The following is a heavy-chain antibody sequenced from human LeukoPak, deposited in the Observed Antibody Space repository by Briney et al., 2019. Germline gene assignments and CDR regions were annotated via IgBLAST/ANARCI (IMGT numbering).Heavy chain of an antibody. J-gene: IGHJ4*02. Sequence: VKVSCKASGYTFTSYDINWVRQATGQGPEWMGWMNPSSGNTGYAQRFQGRVTMTRDTSINTAYLELSSLGSEDTAVYYCASHTYYYSSGSFAYWGQGTLVTVSS. V-gene: IGHV1-8*01. CDR3: ASHTYYYSSGSFAY. CDR2: MNPSSGNT. D-gene: IGHD3-10*01. CDR1: GYTFTSYD.